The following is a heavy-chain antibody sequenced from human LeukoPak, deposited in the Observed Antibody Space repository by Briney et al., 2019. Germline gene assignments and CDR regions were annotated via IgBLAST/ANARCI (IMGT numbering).Heavy chain of an antibody. V-gene: IGHV4-39*07. CDR1: GGSISSSSYY. J-gene: IGHJ1*01. CDR2: IYYSGST. CDR3: ARGGSDH. Sequence: KPSETLSLTCTVSGGSISSSSYYWGWIRQPPGKGLEWIGSIYYSGSTYYNPSLKSRVTISVDTSKNQFSLKLSSVTAADTAVYYCARGGSDHWGQGTLVTVSS. D-gene: IGHD2-15*01.